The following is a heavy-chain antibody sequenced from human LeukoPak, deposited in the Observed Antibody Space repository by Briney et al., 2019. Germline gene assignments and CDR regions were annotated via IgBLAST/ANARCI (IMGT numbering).Heavy chain of an antibody. CDR3: AKEHKTAYGFDY. Sequence: GGSLRLSCAASGFTFSSYAMNWVRQAPGKGLEWVSSISVGGRTYYADSVKGRFTISRDISKSTLDLQMNSLRAEDTAVYYCAKEHKTAYGFDYWGQGTLVTVSS. J-gene: IGHJ4*02. D-gene: IGHD2-21*02. V-gene: IGHV3-23*01. CDR1: GFTFSSYA. CDR2: ISVGGRT.